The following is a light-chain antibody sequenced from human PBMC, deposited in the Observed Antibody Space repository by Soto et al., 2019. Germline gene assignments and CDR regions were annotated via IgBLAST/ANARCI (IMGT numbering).Light chain of an antibody. CDR1: SSDVGGYNY. Sequence: QSVLTQPASVSGSPGQSITISCTGTSSDVGGYNYVSWYQQHPGKAPKLMIYDVSNRPSGVSNRFSGSKSGNTAYLTISGLQAEDEADYYCSSYTSSSTLFGGGTKLTV. CDR3: SSYTSSSTL. J-gene: IGLJ2*01. CDR2: DVS. V-gene: IGLV2-14*01.